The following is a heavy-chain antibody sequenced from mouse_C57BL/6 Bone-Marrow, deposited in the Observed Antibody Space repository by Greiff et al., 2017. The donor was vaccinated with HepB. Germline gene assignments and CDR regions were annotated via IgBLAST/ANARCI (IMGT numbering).Heavy chain of an antibody. J-gene: IGHJ4*01. Sequence: EVQVVESGGGLVKPGGSLKLSCAASGFTFSSYAMSWVRQTPEKRLEWVATISDGGSYTYYPDNVKGRFTISRDNAKNNLYLQMSHLKSEDTAMYYCARDRDSNYVRAMDYWGQGTSVTVSS. CDR3: ARDRDSNYVRAMDY. V-gene: IGHV5-4*01. CDR2: ISDGGSYT. D-gene: IGHD2-5*01. CDR1: GFTFSSYA.